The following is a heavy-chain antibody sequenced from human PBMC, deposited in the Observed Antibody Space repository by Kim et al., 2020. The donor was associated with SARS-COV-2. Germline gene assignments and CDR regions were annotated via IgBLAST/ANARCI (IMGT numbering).Heavy chain of an antibody. CDR2: GST. Sequence: GSTYYNPSLKSRVTISVDTSKNQFSLKLSSVTAADTAVYYCARYSGCFDYWGQGTLVTVSS. J-gene: IGHJ4*02. V-gene: IGHV4-39*07. CDR3: ARYSGCFDY. D-gene: IGHD6-19*01.